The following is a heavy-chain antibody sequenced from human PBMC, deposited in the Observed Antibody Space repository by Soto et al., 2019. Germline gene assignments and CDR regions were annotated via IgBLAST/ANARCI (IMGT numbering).Heavy chain of an antibody. J-gene: IGHJ6*03. CDR3: ARSSLVVDYYYMDV. D-gene: IGHD2-8*02. CDR1: GFTFSSYW. CDR2: INSDGSST. V-gene: IGHV3-74*01. Sequence: EVQLVESGGGLVQPGGSLRLSCAASGFTFSSYWMHWVRQAPGKGLVWVSRINSDGSSTSYADSVKGRFTISRVNAKNTLYLQMNSLRAEDTAVYYCARSSLVVDYYYMDVWGKGTTVTVSS.